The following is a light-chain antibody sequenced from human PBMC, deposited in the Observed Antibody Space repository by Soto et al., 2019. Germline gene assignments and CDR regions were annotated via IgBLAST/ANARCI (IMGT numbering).Light chain of an antibody. Sequence: EIVLTQSPGTLSLSPRERVTLSCRASQSISSSYLAWYQQKPGQAPRLFIYAASIRATGIPDRFSGSGSGTDFTLTISRLEPEDFAVYYCQQYGLSPRTFGRGTKVEIK. J-gene: IGKJ1*01. CDR3: QQYGLSPRT. CDR2: AAS. V-gene: IGKV3-20*01. CDR1: QSISSSY.